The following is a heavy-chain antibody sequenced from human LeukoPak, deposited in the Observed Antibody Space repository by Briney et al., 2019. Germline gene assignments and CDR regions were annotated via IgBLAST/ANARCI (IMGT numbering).Heavy chain of an antibody. D-gene: IGHD1-26*01. V-gene: IGHV1-8*01. Sequence: GASVKVSCKASGYTFTSYDINWVRQATGRGLEWMGWMNPNSGNTGYAQKFQGRVTMTRSTSISTAYMELSSLRSEDTAVYYCARVSGSLPAGVLNYFDYWGQGTLVTVSS. CDR1: GYTFTSYD. CDR3: ARVSGSLPAGVLNYFDY. CDR2: MNPNSGNT. J-gene: IGHJ4*02.